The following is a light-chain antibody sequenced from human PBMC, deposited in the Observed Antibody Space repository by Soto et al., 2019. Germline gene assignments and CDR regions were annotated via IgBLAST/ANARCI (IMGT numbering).Light chain of an antibody. CDR1: EYINTY. CDR3: QQSYSTPRT. Sequence: DVQMTQSPASLSASVGDRVTITCRASEYINTYLNWYQQKPGKAPTLLIYAASSLQSGVPSRFSSSGSGIDFTLTISSLPPEDFATYYCQQSYSTPRTVGQGTMVEI. J-gene: IGKJ1*01. V-gene: IGKV1-39*01. CDR2: AAS.